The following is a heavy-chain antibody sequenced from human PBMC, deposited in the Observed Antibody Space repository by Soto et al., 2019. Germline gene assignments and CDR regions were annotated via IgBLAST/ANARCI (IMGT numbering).Heavy chain of an antibody. CDR1: GVTVSSNY. Sequence: EVQLVESGGGLDQPGGSLRLSCAASGVTVSSNYMSGVRQAPGKGLEWVSVIYSGGSTYYADSVKGRFTISRDNSKNTLYLQMNSLRDEDTAVYYCARHGYNYGGGYFDYWGQGTLVTVSS. D-gene: IGHD5-18*01. CDR3: ARHGYNYGGGYFDY. CDR2: IYSGGST. J-gene: IGHJ4*02. V-gene: IGHV3-66*04.